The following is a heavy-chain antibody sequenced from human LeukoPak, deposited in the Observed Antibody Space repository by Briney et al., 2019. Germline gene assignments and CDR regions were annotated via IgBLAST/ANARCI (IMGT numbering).Heavy chain of an antibody. J-gene: IGHJ4*02. V-gene: IGHV4-39*01. CDR1: GGSISSSNYY. D-gene: IGHD1-26*01. CDR3: ARQGIVGATTVDY. CDR2: IFHSGST. Sequence: KPSDTLSLTCTVSGGSISSSNYYWAWIRQPPGKGLEWIGSIFHSGSTFYNPSLKSRVTISVDTSKNQFSLKLSSVTAADTAVYYCARQGIVGATTVDYWGQGTLVTVSS.